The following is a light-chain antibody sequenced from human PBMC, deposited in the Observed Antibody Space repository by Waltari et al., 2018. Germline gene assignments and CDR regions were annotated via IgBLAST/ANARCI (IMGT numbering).Light chain of an antibody. CDR2: AAS. CDR3: QQSYSTPRYT. Sequence: DIQMTQSPSSLSASVGDRVPIPCRASQSISSYLNWYQQKPGKAPKLLIYAASSLQSGVPSRFSGSGSGTDFTLTISSLQPEDFATYYCQQSYSTPRYTFGQGTKLEIK. CDR1: QSISSY. J-gene: IGKJ2*01. V-gene: IGKV1-39*01.